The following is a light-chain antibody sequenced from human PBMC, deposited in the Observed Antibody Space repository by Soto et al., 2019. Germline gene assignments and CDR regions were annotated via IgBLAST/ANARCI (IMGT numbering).Light chain of an antibody. J-gene: IGKJ4*01. Sequence: DIPITQSPSSVSASVWDSLTITCRASQNINSRLAWYQQNPGKAPKLLIYFASTLEIGVPSRFFGSGSGTDFTLTISSLQPEDFATYYCQQADSLPRTFGGGTRWIS. V-gene: IGKV1-12*01. CDR2: FAS. CDR3: QQADSLPRT. CDR1: QNINSR.